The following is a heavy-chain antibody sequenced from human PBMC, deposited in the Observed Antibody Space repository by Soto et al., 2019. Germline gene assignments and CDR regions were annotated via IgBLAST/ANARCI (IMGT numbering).Heavy chain of an antibody. Sequence: EVQLLESGGGLIQPGGSLRLSCAASGFPFSTYEMTWARQSPGKGLEWVAFITSSGGPTYYAASARGRFTISRDNSKNTLYLQMDSLRVEDTARYYCVKGGWLDDWGQGTLVTVSS. CDR2: ITSSGGPT. CDR1: GFPFSTYE. V-gene: IGHV3-23*01. J-gene: IGHJ5*02. CDR3: VKGGWLDD.